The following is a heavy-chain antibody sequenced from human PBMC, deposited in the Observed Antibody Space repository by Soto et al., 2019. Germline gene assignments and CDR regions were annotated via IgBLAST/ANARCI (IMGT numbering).Heavy chain of an antibody. CDR2: ISNDGSKK. V-gene: IGHV3-30*18. CDR1: GYTFTGYY. CDR3: AKDSGTAMFTSYYYYGMDV. J-gene: IGHJ6*02. Sequence: SVKVSCKASGYTFTGYYMHWVRQAPGKGLEWVAVISNDGSKKYYADSVKGRFTISRDNSKNTLYLQMNSLRAEDTAVYYCAKDSGTAMFTSYYYYGMDVWGQGTTVTVSS. D-gene: IGHD5-18*01.